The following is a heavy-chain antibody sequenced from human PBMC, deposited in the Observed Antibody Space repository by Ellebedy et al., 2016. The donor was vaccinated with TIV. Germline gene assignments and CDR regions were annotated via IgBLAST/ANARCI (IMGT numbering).Heavy chain of an antibody. CDR1: GFTFNSHA. V-gene: IGHV3-74*01. J-gene: IGHJ2*01. CDR2: INSDGSST. CDR3: ARAGSSGWEAYFDL. Sequence: GESLKISCAASGFTFNSHAMSWVRQTPPKGPVWVSRINSDGSSTTYADSVKGRFTISRDNAKNTLYLQMNSLRAEDTAVYYCARAGSSGWEAYFDLWGRGTLVTVSS. D-gene: IGHD6-19*01.